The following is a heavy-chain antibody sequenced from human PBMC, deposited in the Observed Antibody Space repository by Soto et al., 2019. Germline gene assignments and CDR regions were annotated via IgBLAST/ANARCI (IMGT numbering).Heavy chain of an antibody. CDR2: ISYDGSNK. CDR1: GFTFSSYG. V-gene: IGHV3-30*18. CDR3: AKDSSPYSRGWYTNYYYSYGMDV. Sequence: ESGGGVVQPGRSLRLSCAASGFTFSSYGMHWVRQAPGKGLEWEAVISYDGSNKDYADSVKGRFTISRDNSKNTLYLKMNSLRAEDTAVYYCAKDSSPYSRGWYTNYYYSYGMDVWGQGTTVTVSS. J-gene: IGHJ6*02. D-gene: IGHD6-19*01.